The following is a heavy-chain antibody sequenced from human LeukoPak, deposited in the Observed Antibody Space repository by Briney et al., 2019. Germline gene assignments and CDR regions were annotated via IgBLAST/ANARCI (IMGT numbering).Heavy chain of an antibody. CDR1: GFTFSSYA. Sequence: PGGSLRLSCSASGFTFSSYAMHWVRQAPGKGLEYVSAISSNGGSTYYADSVKGRFTISRDNSKNTLYLQMSSLRAEDTAVYYCVKDYHRITMVLHYFDYWGQGTPVTVSS. CDR2: ISSNGGST. D-gene: IGHD3-10*01. CDR3: VKDYHRITMVLHYFDY. J-gene: IGHJ4*02. V-gene: IGHV3-64D*06.